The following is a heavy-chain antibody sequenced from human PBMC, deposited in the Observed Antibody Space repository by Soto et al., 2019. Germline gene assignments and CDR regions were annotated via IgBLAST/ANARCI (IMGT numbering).Heavy chain of an antibody. V-gene: IGHV2-5*02. CDR1: GFSLTTSGAS. D-gene: IGHD3-16*01. J-gene: IGHJ6*02. CDR3: ARRRDYGRMDV. CDR2: IYWDDDK. Sequence: SGPTLVNPTQTLTLTCTFSGFSLTTSGASVGWVRQPPGKALEWLALIYWDDDKRYSPSLKSRLTITKDTSKNQVVLTMTNMDPVDTATYYCARRRDYGRMDVWGQGTTVTVSS.